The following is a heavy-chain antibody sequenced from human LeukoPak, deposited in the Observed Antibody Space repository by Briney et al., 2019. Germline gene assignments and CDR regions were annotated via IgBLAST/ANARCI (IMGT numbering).Heavy chain of an antibody. Sequence: ASVKVSCKAPEYTFANYDITWVRQAPGRGLEWMGWMNPYSTNTGYARKFQGRLSMTRDTSITTAYMELSSLTSEDTAVYYCARATRGDLLSEFWGQGSPITVSS. D-gene: IGHD2-21*01. CDR2: MNPYSTNT. CDR3: ARATRGDLLSEF. V-gene: IGHV1-8*01. CDR1: EYTFANYD. J-gene: IGHJ4*02.